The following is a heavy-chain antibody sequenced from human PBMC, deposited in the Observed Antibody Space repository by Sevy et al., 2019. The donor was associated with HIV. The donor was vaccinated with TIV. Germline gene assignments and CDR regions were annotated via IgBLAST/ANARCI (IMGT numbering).Heavy chain of an antibody. CDR3: FGGPN. CDR2: IKKDGSQK. Sequence: GGSLRLSCTDSGLTFSNYWMHWVRQAPGKGLEWVASIKKDGSQKDYVDSVKGRFIISRDNAKSSVYLQMNSLRDEDAAVYYCFGGPNWGQGTLVTVSS. J-gene: IGHJ4*02. CDR1: GLTFSNYW. D-gene: IGHD3-16*01. V-gene: IGHV3-7*03.